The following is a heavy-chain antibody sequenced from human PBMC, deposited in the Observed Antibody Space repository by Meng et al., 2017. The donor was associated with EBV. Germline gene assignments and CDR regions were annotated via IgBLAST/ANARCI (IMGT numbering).Heavy chain of an antibody. V-gene: IGHV2-5*02. D-gene: IGHD3-10*01. CDR3: AHSKYYSDSGGYWDYFDD. CDR2: IYWDDAK. Sequence: QVPLKESCPTLVKPTQTLLLTCTFSGISLTTSGVGVGWIRQPPGKALEWLAVIYWDDAKRYSPSLKNRLTITKDTSKNQVVLTMTNMDPVDTATYFCAHSKYYSDSGGYWDYFDDWGQGTLVTVSS. CDR1: GISLTTSGVG. J-gene: IGHJ4*02.